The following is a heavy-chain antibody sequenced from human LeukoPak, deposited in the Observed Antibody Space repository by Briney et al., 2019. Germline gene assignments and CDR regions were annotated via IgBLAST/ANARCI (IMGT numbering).Heavy chain of an antibody. CDR2: IRYDGSNR. Sequence: GGSLRLSCAASGFTFTSYGMHSVRQAPGKGLEWVAFIRYDGSNRYYADSVKGRFTISRDNSKNTLYLQMNSLRDEDTAVYYCANDTMPPKAGFDPWGQGTLVTVSS. V-gene: IGHV3-30*02. J-gene: IGHJ5*02. CDR3: ANDTMPPKAGFDP. CDR1: GFTFTSYG. D-gene: IGHD2-2*01.